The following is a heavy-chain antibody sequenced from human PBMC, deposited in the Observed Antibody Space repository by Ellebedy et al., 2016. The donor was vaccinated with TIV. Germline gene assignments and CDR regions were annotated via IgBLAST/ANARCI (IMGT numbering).Heavy chain of an antibody. CDR3: ARVHSSRVSCYGWDIDY. Sequence: GESLKISCAASGFTFGTFAIHWVRQAPGKELEWVAVIWCEGNNKYYAYFVKVRFTISRDNSNNTAYLQMNSLRAEDTAVYYCARVHSSRVSCYGWDIDYWGQGTLVSVSS. J-gene: IGHJ4*02. CDR1: GFTFGTFA. CDR2: IWCEGNNK. D-gene: IGHD5-18*01. V-gene: IGHV3-33*08.